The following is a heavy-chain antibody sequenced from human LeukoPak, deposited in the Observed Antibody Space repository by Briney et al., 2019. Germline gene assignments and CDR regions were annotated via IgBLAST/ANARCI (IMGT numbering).Heavy chain of an antibody. V-gene: IGHV1-2*02. CDR2: INPNSAGT. J-gene: IGHJ1*01. D-gene: IGHD3-22*01. Sequence: ASVKVSCKASGYTFTDYYLHWLRQDPGQGLEWVGWINPNSAGTEYAQEFQGRVTMTRDTSNSTAYMELSRLRPDDTAVYYCASSTHGSSGYSFQHWGQGTLVTVSS. CDR3: ASSTHGSSGYSFQH. CDR1: GYTFTDYY.